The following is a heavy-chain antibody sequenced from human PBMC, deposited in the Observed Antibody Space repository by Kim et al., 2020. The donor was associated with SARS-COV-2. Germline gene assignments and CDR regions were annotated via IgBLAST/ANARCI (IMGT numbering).Heavy chain of an antibody. D-gene: IGHD1-1*01. Sequence: SETLSLTCTVSGASISTSYWNWIRQPPGKGLEWIGYIYYSGITNYNPSLTSRVTISVDTSKNQFSLKLNSVTAADTAIYYCAKSTTSNVNAFDIWGHGTMVTVSS. J-gene: IGHJ3*02. CDR1: GASISTSY. CDR2: IYYSGIT. CDR3: AKSTTSNVNAFDI. V-gene: IGHV4-59*08.